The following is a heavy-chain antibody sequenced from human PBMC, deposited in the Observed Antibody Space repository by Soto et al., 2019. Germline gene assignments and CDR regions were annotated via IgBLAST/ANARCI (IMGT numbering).Heavy chain of an antibody. Sequence: ASVKVSCKASGYTFTSYGNSWVRQAPGQGLEWMGWISAYNGNTNYAQKLQGRVTMTTDTSTSTAYMELRSLRSDDTAVYYCAREDYGDYYFDYWGQGTLVTVSS. D-gene: IGHD4-17*01. J-gene: IGHJ4*02. V-gene: IGHV1-18*01. CDR1: GYTFTSYG. CDR3: AREDYGDYYFDY. CDR2: ISAYNGNT.